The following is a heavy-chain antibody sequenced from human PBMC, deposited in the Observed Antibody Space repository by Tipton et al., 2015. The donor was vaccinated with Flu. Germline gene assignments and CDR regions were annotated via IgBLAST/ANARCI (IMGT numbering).Heavy chain of an antibody. V-gene: IGHV3-23*01. CDR2: ITGSGGGK. Sequence: SLRLSCVASGFTFSSYAMTWVRQAPGEGLEWVSVITGSGGGKYFADSVKGRFTISRDNSKNTLYLQMNSLRVEDTAVYRCAKIFYNSSGYYDDYWGQGTLVIVSS. J-gene: IGHJ4*02. D-gene: IGHD3-22*01. CDR3: AKIFYNSSGYYDDY. CDR1: GFTFSSYA.